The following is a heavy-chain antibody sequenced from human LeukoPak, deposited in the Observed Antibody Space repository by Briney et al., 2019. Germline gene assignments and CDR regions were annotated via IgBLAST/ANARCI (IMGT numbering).Heavy chain of an antibody. Sequence: PGGSLRLSCVAFGFTFGNYWMSWVRQAPGKGLEFVANIKRDGSYKNYVDSVKGRFTISRDNAENSVHLQMHSLRAEDTAIYYCARDPGSSSFDYWGQGALVSVSS. J-gene: IGHJ4*01. D-gene: IGHD6-13*01. V-gene: IGHV3-7*01. CDR3: ARDPGSSSFDY. CDR1: GFTFGNYW. CDR2: IKRDGSYK.